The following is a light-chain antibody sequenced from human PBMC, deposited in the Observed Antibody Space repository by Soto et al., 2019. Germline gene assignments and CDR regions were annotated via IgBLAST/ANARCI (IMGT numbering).Light chain of an antibody. CDR1: QSVSSSY. V-gene: IGKV3-20*01. CDR3: QQYNNWPWT. J-gene: IGKJ1*01. CDR2: GAS. Sequence: IVLTQSPGTLSLSPGERATLSCRASQSVSSSYLAWYQQKPGQAPRLLIYGASSRATGIPDRFSGSGSGTDFTLTISRLESEDFAVYYCQQYNNWPWTFGQGTKVDIK.